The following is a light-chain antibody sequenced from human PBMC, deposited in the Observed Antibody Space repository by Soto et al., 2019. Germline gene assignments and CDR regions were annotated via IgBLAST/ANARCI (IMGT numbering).Light chain of an antibody. J-gene: IGKJ1*01. CDR2: AAS. CDR1: QGLGTN. V-gene: IGKV3-15*01. Sequence: EVVTTQSPATLSVSPGERATLSCRASQGLGTNLAWYQQKPGQAPRLLIYAASTRATGVPGRFSGSGSGTEFTLTISRLEPEDYAVYYCQHYGSSGTFGQGTKVDIK. CDR3: QHYGSSGT.